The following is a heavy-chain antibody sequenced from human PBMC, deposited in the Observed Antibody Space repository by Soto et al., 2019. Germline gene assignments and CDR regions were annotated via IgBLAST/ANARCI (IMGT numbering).Heavy chain of an antibody. D-gene: IGHD1-1*01. Sequence: EVQLVESGGGLVQPGGSLRLSCSASGFTFSRYSMNWVRQAPGKGLEWVSYISVGSSTIYYADSVKGRFTISRDNAKNSLYLQMNSLRAEDTAVYYCARDILEHGMDVWGQGTTVTVSS. J-gene: IGHJ6*02. CDR3: ARDILEHGMDV. CDR2: ISVGSSTI. CDR1: GFTFSRYS. V-gene: IGHV3-48*01.